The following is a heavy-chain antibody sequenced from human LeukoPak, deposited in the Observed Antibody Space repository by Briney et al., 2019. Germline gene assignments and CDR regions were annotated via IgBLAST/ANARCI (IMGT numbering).Heavy chain of an antibody. Sequence: PSETLSLTCAVYGGSFSGYYWSWIRQPPGKGLEWIGEINRSGSTNYNPSLKSRVTISVDTSKNQFSLKLSSVTAVDTAVYYCARTYYYDSSGYYFPGAFDIWGQGTMVTVSS. V-gene: IGHV4-34*01. CDR2: INRSGST. CDR1: GGSFSGYY. D-gene: IGHD3-22*01. CDR3: ARTYYYDSSGYYFPGAFDI. J-gene: IGHJ3*02.